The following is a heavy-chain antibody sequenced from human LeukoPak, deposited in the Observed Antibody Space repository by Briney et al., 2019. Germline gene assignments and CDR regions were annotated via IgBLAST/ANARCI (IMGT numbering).Heavy chain of an antibody. J-gene: IGHJ4*02. Sequence: GGSLRLSCAASGFTFSSYWMSWVRQAPGKGLGWVANIKQDGSEKYYVDSVKGRFTISRDNAKNSLYLQMNSLRAEDTAVYYCARDIHDILTGYAYFDYWGQGTLVTVSS. CDR3: ARDIHDILTGYAYFDY. CDR2: IKQDGSEK. D-gene: IGHD3-9*01. CDR1: GFTFSSYW. V-gene: IGHV3-7*01.